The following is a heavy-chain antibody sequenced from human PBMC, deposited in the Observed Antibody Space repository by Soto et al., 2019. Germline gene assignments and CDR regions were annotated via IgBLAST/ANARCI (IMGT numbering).Heavy chain of an antibody. D-gene: IGHD5-12*01. V-gene: IGHV3-21*01. CDR1: GFTCSSYS. Sequence: GSLRPSCAAAGFTCSSYSMNWVRQAPGRGLEWVSSISSSSSYIYYADSAKGRFTISRDNAKNSLYLQMNSLRAEDTAVYYRARDLDGYNQGEYFQYWGQGT. CDR3: ARDLDGYNQGEYFQY. CDR2: ISSSSSYI. J-gene: IGHJ1*01.